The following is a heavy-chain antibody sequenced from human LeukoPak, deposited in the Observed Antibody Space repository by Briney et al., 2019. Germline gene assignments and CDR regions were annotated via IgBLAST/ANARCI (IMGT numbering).Heavy chain of an antibody. CDR2: IYHSGST. J-gene: IGHJ4*02. V-gene: IGHV4-59*01. Sequence: SETLSLTCTVSGGSISPYYWSWIRQPPGKGLECVGYIYHSGSTNYNPSLKSRLTISVDTSKNQFSLKLSSVTAADTAVYYCARVTLGFGAGFDYWDQGTLVTVSS. CDR3: ARVTLGFGAGFDY. D-gene: IGHD3-10*01. CDR1: GGSISPYY.